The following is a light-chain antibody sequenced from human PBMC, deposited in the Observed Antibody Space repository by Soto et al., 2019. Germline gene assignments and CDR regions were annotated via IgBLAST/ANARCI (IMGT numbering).Light chain of an antibody. Sequence: DIVLTHSTDSLPLSLGWRATINCKSRERVLPSSNNKICLAWYQQKPGQPPKVLIYWASNRQSGVPDRFSGSGSGTDFTLTISSLQAEDVAIYYCQQYYSIPWTFGQGTKVDI. V-gene: IGKV4-1*01. CDR3: QQYYSIPWT. J-gene: IGKJ1*01. CDR1: ERVLPSSNNKIC. CDR2: WAS.